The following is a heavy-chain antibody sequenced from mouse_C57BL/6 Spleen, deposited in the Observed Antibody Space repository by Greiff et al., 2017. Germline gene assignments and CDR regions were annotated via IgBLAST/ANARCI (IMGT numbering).Heavy chain of an antibody. CDR1: GFTFSSYA. J-gene: IGHJ1*03. V-gene: IGHV5-9-1*02. CDR2: ISSGGDYI. Sequence: EVKLVESGEGLVKPGGSLKLSCAASGFTFSSYAMSWVRQTPEKRLEWVAYISSGGDYIYYADTVKGRFTISRDNARNTLYLQMNSLKSEDTAMYYCTRAPLITPVVDWYFDVWGTGTTVTVSS. CDR3: TRAPLITPVVDWYFDV. D-gene: IGHD1-1*01.